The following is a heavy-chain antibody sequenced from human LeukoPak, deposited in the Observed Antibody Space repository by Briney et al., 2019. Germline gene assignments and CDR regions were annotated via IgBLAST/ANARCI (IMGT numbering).Heavy chain of an antibody. J-gene: IGHJ4*02. CDR3: ARGGSYRIDY. D-gene: IGHD1-26*01. CDR2: ISSSSSTI. Sequence: GGSLRLSCAASGFTFSSYSMNWVRQAPGKGLEWVSYISSSSSTIYYADSVKGRFTISRNNAKNSLYLQMNSLRAEDTAVYYCARGGSYRIDYWGQGTLVTVSS. V-gene: IGHV3-48*01. CDR1: GFTFSSYS.